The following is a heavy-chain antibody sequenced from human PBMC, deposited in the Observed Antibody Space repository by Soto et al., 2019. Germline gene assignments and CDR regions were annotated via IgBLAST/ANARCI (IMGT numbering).Heavy chain of an antibody. J-gene: IGHJ4*02. Sequence: EVQLMESGGGLVQPGGSLRVSCAASGFTFSSYWMHWVRQAPGQGLVWVSRINSDGSSTSYADSVKGRFTISRDNAKNTLYWQMNSLRAEDTAIYYCARRGAVAGLHYWGQGTLVTVSS. CDR2: INSDGSST. D-gene: IGHD6-19*01. CDR1: GFTFSSYW. CDR3: ARRGAVAGLHY. V-gene: IGHV3-74*01.